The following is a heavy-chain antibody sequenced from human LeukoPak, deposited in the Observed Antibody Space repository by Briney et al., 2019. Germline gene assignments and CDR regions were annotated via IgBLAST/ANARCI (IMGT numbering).Heavy chain of an antibody. V-gene: IGHV3-23*01. CDR3: ARLDTAMATLDY. Sequence: GGSLRLSCAPSGFTFSSYAMSWVRQAPGKGREWVSAISGSGGSTYYADSVKGRFTISRDNSKNTLYLQMNSLRAEDTAVYYCARLDTAMATLDYWGQGTLVTVSS. CDR2: ISGSGGST. J-gene: IGHJ4*02. CDR1: GFTFSSYA. D-gene: IGHD5-18*01.